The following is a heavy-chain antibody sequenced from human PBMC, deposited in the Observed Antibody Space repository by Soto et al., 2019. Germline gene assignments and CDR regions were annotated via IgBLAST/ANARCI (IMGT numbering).Heavy chain of an antibody. J-gene: IGHJ5*02. D-gene: IGHD2-2*01. CDR2: ISGSGGST. V-gene: IGHV3-23*01. CDR1: GFTFSSYA. Sequence: PGGSLRLSCAASGFTFSSYAMSWVRQAPGKGLEWVSAISGSGGSTYYADSVKGRFTISRDNSKNTLYLQMNSLRAEDTAVYYCAYPYCSNTSCPNWFDPRGQGTPVTVSS. CDR3: AYPYCSNTSCPNWFDP.